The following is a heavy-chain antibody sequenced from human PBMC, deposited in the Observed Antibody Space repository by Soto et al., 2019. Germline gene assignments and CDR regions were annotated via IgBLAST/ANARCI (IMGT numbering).Heavy chain of an antibody. Sequence: SETLSLTCAGSGGSISSGGYSWSWIRQPPGKGLEWSGYIYHSGSTYYNPSLKSRVTISVDRAKNQFSLKLSSGTAADTAVYYCARAKGAVAAAGTGWFDPWGQGTLVTVSS. D-gene: IGHD6-13*01. V-gene: IGHV4-30-2*01. J-gene: IGHJ5*02. CDR1: GGSISSGGYS. CDR2: IYHSGST. CDR3: ARAKGAVAAAGTGWFDP.